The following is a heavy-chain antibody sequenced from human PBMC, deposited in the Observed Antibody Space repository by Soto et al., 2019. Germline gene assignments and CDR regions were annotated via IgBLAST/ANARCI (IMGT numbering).Heavy chain of an antibody. CDR2: IKQDGSEK. CDR3: ARGSSAAD. J-gene: IGHJ4*02. V-gene: IGHV3-7*04. CDR1: GFTFSGDR. Sequence: EVQLVESGGGLVQPGGSLRLSCAASGFTFSGDRMSGVRQAPGKGLEWVANIKQDGSEKYYVDSVKGRFTISRDNAKNSLYLQMNSLRAEDTAVYFCARGSSAADWGQGTLVTVSS. D-gene: IGHD6-13*01.